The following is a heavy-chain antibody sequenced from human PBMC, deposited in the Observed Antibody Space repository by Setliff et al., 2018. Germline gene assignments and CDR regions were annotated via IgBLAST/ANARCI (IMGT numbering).Heavy chain of an antibody. CDR3: ARGQGHYYDSSGCLDY. V-gene: IGHV1-2*02. J-gene: IGHJ4*02. CDR2: INPNNGDT. Sequence: ASVKVSCKASGYTFTTHGISWVRQAPGQGLEWMGWINPNNGDTKSAQKFQGRLTMTRDTSISTAYMELSSLRSEDTAVYFCARGQGHYYDSSGCLDYWGQGTLVTVSS. D-gene: IGHD3-22*01. CDR1: GYTFTTHG.